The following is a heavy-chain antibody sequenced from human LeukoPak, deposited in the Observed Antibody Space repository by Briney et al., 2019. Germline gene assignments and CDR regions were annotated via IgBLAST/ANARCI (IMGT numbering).Heavy chain of an antibody. J-gene: IGHJ4*02. D-gene: IGHD5-18*01. CDR1: AGSISSSSYY. Sequence: SETLSLTCTVSAGSISSSSYYWGWIRQPPGKVLEWIGSIYYSGSTYYNPSLKSRVTISVDTSKNQFSLKLSSVTAADTAVYYCARPRYSYGPFDYWGQGTLVTVSS. V-gene: IGHV4-39*01. CDR2: IYYSGST. CDR3: ARPRYSYGPFDY.